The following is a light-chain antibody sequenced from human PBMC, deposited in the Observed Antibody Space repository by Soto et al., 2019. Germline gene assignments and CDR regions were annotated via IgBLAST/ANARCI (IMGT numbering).Light chain of an antibody. J-gene: IGKJ4*01. CDR1: QSVTSS. CDR2: DVS. CDR3: QQRTTWPT. Sequence: EIVLTQSPATLSLSPGDRATLSCRASQSVTSSLAWVQQKPGQAPRLLLYDVSRRATAIPARFSGSGSGTDFTLTISSLEPEDFAVYYCQQRTTWPTFGGGTKVEIK. V-gene: IGKV3-11*01.